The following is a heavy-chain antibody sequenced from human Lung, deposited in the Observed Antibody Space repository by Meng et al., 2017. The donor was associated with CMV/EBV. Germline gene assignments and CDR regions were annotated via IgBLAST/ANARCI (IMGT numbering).Heavy chain of an antibody. CDR1: GFRFDDYG. CDR2: IRHDGTNK. CDR3: AKDLLLFGGPNAYFDY. D-gene: IGHD3-16*01. V-gene: IGHV3-30*02. J-gene: IGHJ4*02. Sequence: GGSLRLXCAASGFRFDDYGVHWVRQTPGKGLEWVAFIRHDGTNKFYGDSVKGRFTISRDNSKNTVYQQMNSLRPEETAVYYCAKDLLLFGGPNAYFDYWGQGXLVTVSS.